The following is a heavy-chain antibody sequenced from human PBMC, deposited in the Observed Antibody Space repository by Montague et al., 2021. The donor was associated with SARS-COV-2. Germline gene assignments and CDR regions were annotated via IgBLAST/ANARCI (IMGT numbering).Heavy chain of an antibody. CDR3: ARDWGEVGSGWYTGLDY. Sequence: SLRLSCAAAGFTFSSYAMHWVRQAPGKGLEWVAGLSYDGDNKYYADSMKGRLTISRDNSKNTLYLQMNSLRAEDAAVYYCARDWGEVGSGWYTGLDYRGQGTLVTVSS. CDR1: GFTFSSYA. J-gene: IGHJ4*02. CDR2: LSYDGDNK. D-gene: IGHD6-19*01. V-gene: IGHV3-30*04.